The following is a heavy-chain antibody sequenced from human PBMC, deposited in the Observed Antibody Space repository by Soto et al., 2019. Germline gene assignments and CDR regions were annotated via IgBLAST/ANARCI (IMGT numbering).Heavy chain of an antibody. CDR3: ARGHYYDSSGLDY. CDR1: GGSVSSGSYY. CDR2: IYYSGSI. V-gene: IGHV4-61*01. J-gene: IGHJ4*02. D-gene: IGHD3-22*01. Sequence: QVQLQESGPGLVKPSETLSLTCTVSGGSVSSGSYYWSWIRQPPGKGLGWIGYIYYSGSINYNPSLKSRVTIAVDTSKNQFALKLNSVTAADSAVYYCARGHYYDSSGLDYWGQGTLVTVSS.